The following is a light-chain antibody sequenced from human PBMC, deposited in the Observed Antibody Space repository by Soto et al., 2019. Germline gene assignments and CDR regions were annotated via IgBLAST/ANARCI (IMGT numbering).Light chain of an antibody. CDR1: SSNIGAGYD. V-gene: IGLV1-40*01. Sequence: QSVLTQPPSVSGAPGQRVSISCTGSSSNIGAGYDVHWYQHLPGTAPKLLIYANNNRPSGVPDRFSGSKSGTSASLAITALQAEDEADYYCQSYDSSRSPLSVFGNGPSVAVL. J-gene: IGLJ1*01. CDR3: QSYDSSRSPLSV. CDR2: ANN.